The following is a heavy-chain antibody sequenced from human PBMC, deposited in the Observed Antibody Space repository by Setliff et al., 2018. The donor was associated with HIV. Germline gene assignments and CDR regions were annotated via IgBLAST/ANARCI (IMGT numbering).Heavy chain of an antibody. CDR3: ARRPTVTTAKLNYYYMDV. Sequence: PGGSLRLSCAASGFIFSKSCMSWVRQAPGKGLEWVATIKQDESEMQYADSVKGRFTISRDNSKNTLYLQMNSLRAEDTAVYYCARRPTVTTAKLNYYYMDVWGKGTTVTVSS. CDR1: GFIFSKSC. V-gene: IGHV3-7*01. J-gene: IGHJ6*03. CDR2: IKQDESEM. D-gene: IGHD4-17*01.